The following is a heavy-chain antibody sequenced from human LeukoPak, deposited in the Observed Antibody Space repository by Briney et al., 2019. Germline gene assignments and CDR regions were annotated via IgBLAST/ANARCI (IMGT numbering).Heavy chain of an antibody. Sequence: PSETLSLTCAVYGGSFSGYYWSWIRQPPGKGLEWIGEINHSGSTNYNPSLKSRVTISVDTSKNQFSLKLSSVTAADTAVYYCARGRRDGYNSRTIDYWGQGTLVTVSS. J-gene: IGHJ4*02. CDR2: INHSGST. CDR1: GGSFSGYY. CDR3: ARGRRDGYNSRTIDY. D-gene: IGHD5-24*01. V-gene: IGHV4-34*01.